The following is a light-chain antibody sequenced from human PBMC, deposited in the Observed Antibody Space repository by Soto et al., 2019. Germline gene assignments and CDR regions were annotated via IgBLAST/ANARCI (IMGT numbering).Light chain of an antibody. CDR2: DVN. J-gene: IGLJ1*01. CDR3: TSYTSSSTYV. V-gene: IGLV2-14*03. Sequence: QSVLTQPASVSGSPEQSIAISCTGTSSDVGAYNYVSWYQHHPGKAPKLMIYDVNNRPSGVSNRFSGSKSGNTASLTISGLQAEDEADYYCTSYTSSSTYVFGTGTRSPS. CDR1: SSDVGAYNY.